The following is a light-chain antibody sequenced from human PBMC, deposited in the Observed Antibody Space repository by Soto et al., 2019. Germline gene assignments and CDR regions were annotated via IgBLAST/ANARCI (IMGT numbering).Light chain of an antibody. V-gene: IGKV3-11*01. CDR2: DAS. J-gene: IGKJ5*01. Sequence: EIVLTQSPATLSLSPGERATLSCRASQSVSSYLAWYQQKPGQAPRFLIYDASNRATGISARFSGSGSGTDFTLTISSLEPEDFAVYYCQQRSKWPPEVTFGQGTRLEIK. CDR3: QQRSKWPPEVT. CDR1: QSVSSY.